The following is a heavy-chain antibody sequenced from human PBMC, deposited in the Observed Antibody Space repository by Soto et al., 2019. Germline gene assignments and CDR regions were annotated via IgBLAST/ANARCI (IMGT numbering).Heavy chain of an antibody. CDR2: VHNSGNT. CDR3: GSLKYTRVADY. V-gene: IGHV4-39*01. CDR1: GGSISTNDYY. Sequence: QLQLQESGPGLVKPSETLSLTCTVSGGSISTNDYYWGWIRQPPGKGLEWIGSVHNSGNTYYNPSLKSRLTISVDTYRNQFYLNLISVNAADTSVYYCGSLKYTRVADYWGQGTLVTVSS. D-gene: IGHD6-6*01. J-gene: IGHJ4*02.